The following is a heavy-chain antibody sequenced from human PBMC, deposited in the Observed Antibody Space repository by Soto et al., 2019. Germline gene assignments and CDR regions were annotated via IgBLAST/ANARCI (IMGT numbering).Heavy chain of an antibody. V-gene: IGHV4-59*01. CDR3: AREYYDFWSGSLSYYYMDV. CDR1: GGSISSYY. Sequence: QVQLQESGPGLVKPSETLSLTCTVSGGSISSYYWSWIRQPPGKGLELIGYIYYSGSTNYNPSLKSRVTRSVDTSKNQFSLKLSSVTAADTAVYYCAREYYDFWSGSLSYYYMDVWGKGTTVTVSS. J-gene: IGHJ6*03. CDR2: IYYSGST. D-gene: IGHD3-3*01.